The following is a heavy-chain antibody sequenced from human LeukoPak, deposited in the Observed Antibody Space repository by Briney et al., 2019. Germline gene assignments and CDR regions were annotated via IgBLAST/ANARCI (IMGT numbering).Heavy chain of an antibody. CDR2: IYYSGSP. J-gene: IGHJ4*02. V-gene: IGHV4-31*03. CDR1: GGSVSSGGYY. D-gene: IGHD3-22*01. Sequence: SQTLSLTCTVSGGSVSSGGYYWSWIRQHPGKGLEWLGYIYYSGSPYYNLSLKSRGTMSLDTSKNQFSLKLSSVTAADTAVYYCRVTGSRVYDSSGYYYDYFDYWGQGTLITVSS. CDR3: RVTGSRVYDSSGYYYDYFDY.